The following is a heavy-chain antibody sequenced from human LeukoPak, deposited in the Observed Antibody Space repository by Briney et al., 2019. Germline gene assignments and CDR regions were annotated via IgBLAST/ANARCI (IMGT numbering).Heavy chain of an antibody. J-gene: IGHJ5*02. CDR1: GFTFSSYS. D-gene: IGHD1-1*01. Sequence: PGGSLRLSCAASGFTFSSYSMNWVRQAPGKGLEWVSYISSSSSTIYYADSVKGRFTISRDNAKNSLYLQMNSLRAEGTAVYYCARDPVGLGYPVWFDPWGQGTLVTVSS. V-gene: IGHV3-48*04. CDR2: ISSSSSTI. CDR3: ARDPVGLGYPVWFDP.